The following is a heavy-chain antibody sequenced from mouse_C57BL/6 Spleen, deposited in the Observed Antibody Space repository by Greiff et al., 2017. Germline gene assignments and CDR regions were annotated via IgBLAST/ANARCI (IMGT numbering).Heavy chain of an antibody. CDR3: ARSGSHYYGSSPHHDY. J-gene: IGHJ2*01. D-gene: IGHD1-1*01. V-gene: IGHV1-77*01. CDR1: GYTFTDYY. CDR2: IGPGSGST. Sequence: QVQLQQSGAELVKPGASVKISCKASGYTFTDYYINWVKQRPGQGLEWIGKIGPGSGSTYYNEKFKGKATLSADKSSSTAYMQLSSLTSEYSAVYFCARSGSHYYGSSPHHDYWGQGTTLTVSS.